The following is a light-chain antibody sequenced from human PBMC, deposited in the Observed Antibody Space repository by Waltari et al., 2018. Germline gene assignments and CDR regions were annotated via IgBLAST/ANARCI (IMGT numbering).Light chain of an antibody. J-gene: IGKJ1*01. Sequence: CRASQSVSSNLAWYKQKPGQAPRLLIHGASTRATGIPARFSGSGSGTEFTLTISSLQSEDFAVYYCQQYNNWPPGAFGQGTKVEIK. V-gene: IGKV3-15*01. CDR1: QSVSSN. CDR2: GAS. CDR3: QQYNNWPPGA.